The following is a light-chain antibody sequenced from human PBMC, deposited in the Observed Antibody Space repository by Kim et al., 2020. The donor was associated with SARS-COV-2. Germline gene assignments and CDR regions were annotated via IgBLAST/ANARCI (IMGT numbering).Light chain of an antibody. J-gene: IGKJ5*01. CDR2: GAS. V-gene: IGKV3D-15*01. CDR1: QSVSTN. CDR3: QQYNAWLIT. Sequence: VSAGERALPSCRASQSVSTNLAWYQQQPGQAPRLLIYGASTRAPGIPARFSGSGSGTEFTLTISSLQSEDFAVYYCQQYNAWLITFGQGTRLEIK.